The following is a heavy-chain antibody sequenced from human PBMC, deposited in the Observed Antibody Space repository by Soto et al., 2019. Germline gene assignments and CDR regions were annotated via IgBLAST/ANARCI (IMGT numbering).Heavy chain of an antibody. J-gene: IGHJ4*02. CDR3: ARPRPNRGVYQGYYFDY. CDR2: ISYDGSNK. V-gene: IGHV3-30-3*01. CDR1: GFTFSSYA. Sequence: QVQLVESGGGVVQPGRSLRLSCAASGFTFSSYAMHWVRQAPGKGLEWVAVISYDGSNKYYADSVKGRFTISRDNSKNTLYLQMNSLRAEDTAVYYCARPRPNRGVYQGYYFDYWGQGTLVTVSS. D-gene: IGHD3-10*01.